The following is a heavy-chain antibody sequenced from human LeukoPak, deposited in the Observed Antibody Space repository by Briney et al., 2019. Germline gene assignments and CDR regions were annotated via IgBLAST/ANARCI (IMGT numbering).Heavy chain of an antibody. J-gene: IGHJ4*02. D-gene: IGHD2-2*01. CDR3: TTGRCSSSCHYFFDY. CDR1: GFTVSSNY. Sequence: PGGSLRLSCAASGFTVSSNYMGWVRQAPGKGLEWVSVIYTGDTTYYADSVKGRFTISRDNSKNTLYLQMNSLKTEDTAVYYCTTGRCSSSCHYFFDYWGQGTLVTVSS. CDR2: IYTGDTT. V-gene: IGHV3-53*01.